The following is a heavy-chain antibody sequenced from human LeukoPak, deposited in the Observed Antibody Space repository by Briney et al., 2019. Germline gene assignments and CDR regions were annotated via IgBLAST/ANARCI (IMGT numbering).Heavy chain of an antibody. CDR3: VRRDVATACFDY. J-gene: IGHJ4*02. CDR1: GGSISSSSYY. Sequence: SETLSLTCTVSGGSISSSSYYWGWIRQPPGKGLEWIGSIYYSGSAYYNPSLKSRVTISVDTSKKQFSLKLSSVTAADTAVYYCVRRDVATACFDYWGQGTLVTVSS. D-gene: IGHD5-18*01. CDR2: IYYSGSA. V-gene: IGHV4-39*01.